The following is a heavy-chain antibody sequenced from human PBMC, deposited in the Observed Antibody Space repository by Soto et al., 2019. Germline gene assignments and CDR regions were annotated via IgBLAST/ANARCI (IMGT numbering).Heavy chain of an antibody. J-gene: IGHJ3*02. D-gene: IGHD4-17*01. CDR2: ISSSGSHK. CDR1: GFTFSYYT. Sequence: EVQLVESGGRLVKPGESLRLSCVASGFTFSYYTMNWVRQAPGKGLEWVSAISSSGSHKYSADSVRGRFTFSRDNANNSLYLQMSNLRVEDTAIYYCARLRSDAFDIWGQGTLVTVSS. V-gene: IGHV3-21*02. CDR3: ARLRSDAFDI.